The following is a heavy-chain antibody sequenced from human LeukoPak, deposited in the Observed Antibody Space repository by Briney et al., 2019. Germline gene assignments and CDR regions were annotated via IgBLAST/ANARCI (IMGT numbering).Heavy chain of an antibody. V-gene: IGHV3-53*01. CDR2: LYSGANT. Sequence: GGSLRLSCTASGFSVSSNFMSWVRQAPGKGLEWVSVLYSGANTYYADSVKGRFTISRDNSKNTLYLQMNSLRADDTAVYYCARAVAYYYDSSGYPPANWFDPWGQGTLVTVSS. D-gene: IGHD3-22*01. J-gene: IGHJ5*02. CDR1: GFSVSSNF. CDR3: ARAVAYYYDSSGYPPANWFDP.